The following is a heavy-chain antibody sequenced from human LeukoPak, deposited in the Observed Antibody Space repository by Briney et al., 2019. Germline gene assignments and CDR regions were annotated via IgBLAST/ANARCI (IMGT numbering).Heavy chain of an antibody. J-gene: IGHJ6*03. CDR1: GFTVSSNY. CDR2: IYSGGST. Sequence: GGSLRLSCAASGFTVSSNYMSWVRQAPGKGLEWVSVIYSGGSTYYADSVKGRFTISRDNSKNALYLQMNSLRAEDTAVYYCARVRTSCNPECDYYYMDVWAKGPRSPSP. CDR3: ARVRTSCNPECDYYYMDV. D-gene: IGHD2-2*01. V-gene: IGHV3-66*01.